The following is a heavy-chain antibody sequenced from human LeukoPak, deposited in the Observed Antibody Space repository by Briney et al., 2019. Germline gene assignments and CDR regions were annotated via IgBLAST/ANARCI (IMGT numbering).Heavy chain of an antibody. J-gene: IGHJ4*02. Sequence: PGGSLRLSCGASGFTFSSYAMSWVRQAPGKGLEWVSSISGSGGSTYYADFVKGRFTVSRDSSKNTLYLQMNSLRAEDTAVYYCAIGSYYASFDYWGQGTLVTVSS. CDR2: ISGSGGST. D-gene: IGHD1-26*01. CDR1: GFTFSSYA. V-gene: IGHV3-23*01. CDR3: AIGSYYASFDY.